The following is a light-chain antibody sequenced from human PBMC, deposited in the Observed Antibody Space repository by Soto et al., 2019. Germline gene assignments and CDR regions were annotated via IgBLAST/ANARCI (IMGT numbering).Light chain of an antibody. CDR3: QQRHMWPIT. V-gene: IGKV3-11*01. CDR1: QSFRGL. CDR2: DAY. J-gene: IGKJ5*01. Sequence: VLTPSPVTLSLSPGERATLSCRASQSFRGLLAWYQQKPGQAPRLLIYDAYNRATGIPPRFSGSGSGTDFTLTISSLEPEDSAVYYCQQRHMWPITFGQGTRLEIK.